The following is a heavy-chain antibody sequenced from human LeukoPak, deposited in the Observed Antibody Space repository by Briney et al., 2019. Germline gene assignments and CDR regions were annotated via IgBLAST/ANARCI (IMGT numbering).Heavy chain of an antibody. CDR3: ARVDYGSGSYSFDY. D-gene: IGHD3-10*01. CDR1: GFTFSSYS. J-gene: IGHJ4*02. V-gene: IGHV3-21*01. CDR2: ISSSSSYI. Sequence: GGSLRLSCAASGFTFSSYSMNWVRQAPGKGLEWVSSISSSSSYIYYAHSVKGRFTISRDNAKNSLYLQMNSLRAEDTAVYYCARVDYGSGSYSFDYWGQGTLVTVSS.